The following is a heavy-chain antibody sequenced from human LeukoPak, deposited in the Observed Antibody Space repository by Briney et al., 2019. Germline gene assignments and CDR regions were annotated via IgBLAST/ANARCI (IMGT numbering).Heavy chain of an antibody. CDR3: ARGTRLPNWNYRAYYFDY. Sequence: PSETLSLTCAVYGGSFSGYYWSWLRQPPEKGLEWIGEINHSGSTNYNPSLKSRVTISVDTSKNQFSLKLSSVTVADTAVYYCARGTRLPNWNYRAYYFDYWGQGTLVTVSS. CDR2: INHSGST. J-gene: IGHJ4*02. CDR1: GGSFSGYY. D-gene: IGHD1-7*01. V-gene: IGHV4-34*01.